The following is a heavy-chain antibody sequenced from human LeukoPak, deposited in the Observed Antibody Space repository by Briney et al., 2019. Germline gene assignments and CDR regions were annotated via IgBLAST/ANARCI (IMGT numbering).Heavy chain of an antibody. CDR1: GFIFSSYS. J-gene: IGHJ6*04. CDR3: ARDRDMVLPPAGLDV. V-gene: IGHV3-21*01. Sequence: GGSLRLSCAASGFIFSSYSINWVRQAPGKGLEWVSFISSSSTYIYYADLVKGRFTISRGNAKNSLYLQMNSLRAEDTAVYYCARDRDMVLPPAGLDVWDRGATVTVSS. CDR2: ISSSSTYI. D-gene: IGHD2-8*01.